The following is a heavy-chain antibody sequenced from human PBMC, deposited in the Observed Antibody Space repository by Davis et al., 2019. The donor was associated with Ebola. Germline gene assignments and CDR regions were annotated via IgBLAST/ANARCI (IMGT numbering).Heavy chain of an antibody. D-gene: IGHD2-8*01. CDR1: GYNFTAYW. CDR2: INAGNGNT. CDR3: ASNQYCTNGVCYTRAYGMDV. J-gene: IGHJ6*04. Sequence: GESLKISCTGSGYNFTAYWIGWVRQAPGQRLEWMGWINAGNGNTNYSQKFQGRVTITRDTSASTAYMDLSSLRSEDTAVYYCASNQYCTNGVCYTRAYGMDVWGKGTTVTVSS. V-gene: IGHV1/OR15-3*02.